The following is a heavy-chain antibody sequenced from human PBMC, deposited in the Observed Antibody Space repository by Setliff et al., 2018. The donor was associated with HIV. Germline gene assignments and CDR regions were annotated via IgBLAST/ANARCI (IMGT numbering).Heavy chain of an antibody. D-gene: IGHD5-12*01. CDR1: GGSISSFNW. CDR3: ARSPLYSGYERYYFDY. Sequence: PSVTLSLTCDVSGGSISSFNWWSWVRQSPGKGLEWIGEIYHTGSTNYSPSLKSRVTISLDRSKTQFSLKLSSVTAADTAVYYCARSPLYSGYERYYFDYWGQGTLVTVSS. J-gene: IGHJ4*02. CDR2: IYHTGST. V-gene: IGHV4-4*02.